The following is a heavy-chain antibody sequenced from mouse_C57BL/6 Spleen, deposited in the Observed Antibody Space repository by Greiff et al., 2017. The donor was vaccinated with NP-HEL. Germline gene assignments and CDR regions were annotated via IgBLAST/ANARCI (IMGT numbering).Heavy chain of an antibody. CDR1: GYSITSGYD. V-gene: IGHV3-1*01. J-gene: IGHJ3*01. CDR3: ARGDDSWFAY. CDR2: ISYSGST. D-gene: IGHD2-12*01. Sequence: DVKLVESGPGMVKPSQSLSLTCTVTGYSITSGYDWHWIRHFPGNKLEWMGYISYSGSTNYNPSLKSRISITHDTSKNHFFLKLNSVTTEDTATYYCARGDDSWFAYWGQGTLVTVSA.